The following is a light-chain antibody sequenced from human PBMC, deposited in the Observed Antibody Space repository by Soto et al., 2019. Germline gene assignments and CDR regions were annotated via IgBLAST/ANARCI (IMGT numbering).Light chain of an antibody. CDR3: QQYDNLSLIT. CDR2: DAS. Sequence: DIQMTQSPSSLPASVGDRVTITCQASQDISNYLNWYQQKPGKAPKLLIYDASNLETGVPSRFSGSGSGTDFTFTISSLQPEDIATYYCQQYDNLSLITVGQGTRLEIK. V-gene: IGKV1-33*01. CDR1: QDISNY. J-gene: IGKJ5*01.